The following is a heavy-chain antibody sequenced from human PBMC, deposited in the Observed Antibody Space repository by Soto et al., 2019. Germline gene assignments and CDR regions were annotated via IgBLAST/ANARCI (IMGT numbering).Heavy chain of an antibody. CDR1: GFTFSEYA. Sequence: VQLVESWGGVVQPGRSLRLSCAASGFTFSEYAIQWVRQAPGQGVEWVAVVSHDGRNTHYADSVKGRFTISRDSSKNTVSLEMTSLRAEDTAVYYCAKGGRQWLVTSDFNYWGQGALVTVSS. V-gene: IGHV3-30*18. D-gene: IGHD6-19*01. CDR3: AKGGRQWLVTSDFNY. J-gene: IGHJ4*02. CDR2: VSHDGRNT.